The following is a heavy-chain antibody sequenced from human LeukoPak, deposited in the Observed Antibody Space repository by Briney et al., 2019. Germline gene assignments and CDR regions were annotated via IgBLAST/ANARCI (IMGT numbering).Heavy chain of an antibody. CDR1: GYTFTGYY. D-gene: IGHD6-13*01. CDR2: INPNSGAT. CDR3: ARDRFYSSSDSPSYYMDV. Sequence: ASVKVSCKASGYTFTGYYMHWVRQAPGQGLEWMGWINPNSGATNYAQKFQGRVTMTRDTSISTAYMELSRLRSDDTAVYYCARDRFYSSSDSPSYYMDVWGKGTTVTVSS. J-gene: IGHJ6*03. V-gene: IGHV1-2*02.